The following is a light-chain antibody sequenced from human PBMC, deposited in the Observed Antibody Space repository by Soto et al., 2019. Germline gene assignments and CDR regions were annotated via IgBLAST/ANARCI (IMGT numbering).Light chain of an antibody. Sequence: EIVLTQSPGTLSLSPGERATLSCRASQSVSGIYLAWYQQKPGQAPRLLIYGASSRATGIPDRFSGSGSGTDFTLTISRLEPEDFAVYYCQHFDNSLSTFGQGTKVEIK. CDR3: QHFDNSLST. CDR1: QSVSGIY. J-gene: IGKJ1*01. CDR2: GAS. V-gene: IGKV3-20*01.